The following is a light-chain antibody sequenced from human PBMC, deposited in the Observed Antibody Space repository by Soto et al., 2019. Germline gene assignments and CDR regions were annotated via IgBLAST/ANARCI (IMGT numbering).Light chain of an antibody. CDR2: EVT. J-gene: IGLJ1*01. Sequence: QSALTQPASVSGSPGQSITISCTGTSSDVGGYNYVSWYQQHPGKAPKLMICEVTNRPSGVSNRFSGSKSGNTASLTISGLQAEDEADYYCSSYTTSSTRVFGPGTKVTVL. CDR1: SSDVGGYNY. V-gene: IGLV2-14*01. CDR3: SSYTTSSTRV.